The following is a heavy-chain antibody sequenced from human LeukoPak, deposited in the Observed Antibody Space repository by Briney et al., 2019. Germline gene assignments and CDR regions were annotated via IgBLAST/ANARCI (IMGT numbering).Heavy chain of an antibody. CDR1: GYSFTGYY. CDR2: INPNSGDA. CDR3: ARGGLRVMVYRLYYMDV. V-gene: IGHV1-2*02. D-gene: IGHD2-8*01. Sequence: ASVKVSCKASGYSFTGYYMHWVRQAPGQGLEWMGWINPNSGDAKYAQKFQGRVTMTRDTSISTAYMELTRRSSDDTAVYYCARGGLRVMVYRLYYMDVWGKGTTVTVSS. J-gene: IGHJ6*03.